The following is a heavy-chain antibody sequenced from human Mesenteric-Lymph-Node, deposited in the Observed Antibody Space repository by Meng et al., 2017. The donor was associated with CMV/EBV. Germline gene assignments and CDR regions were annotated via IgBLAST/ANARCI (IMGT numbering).Heavy chain of an antibody. CDR2: INPSGGST. J-gene: IGHJ6*02. Sequence: ASVKVSCKASGYTFTSYYMHWVRQAPGQGLEWMGIINPSGGSTSYAQKFQGRVTITADKSTSTAYMELSSLRSEDTAVYYCARDVLRFLEWSDYYYYGMDVWGQGTTVTVSS. V-gene: IGHV1-46*01. CDR1: GYTFTSYY. D-gene: IGHD3-3*01. CDR3: ARDVLRFLEWSDYYYYGMDV.